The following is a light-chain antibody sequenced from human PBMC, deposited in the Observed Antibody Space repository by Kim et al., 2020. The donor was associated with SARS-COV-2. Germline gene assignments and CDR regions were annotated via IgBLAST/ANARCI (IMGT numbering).Light chain of an antibody. V-gene: IGLV2-14*03. J-gene: IGLJ1*01. CDR2: DVS. CDR3: SSFTTTSSSTLV. CDR1: SSDGGRYSY. Sequence: ITISCTGSSSDGGRYSYVTWYQQHPGKAPKLILDDVSDRPSGVSDRFSGSKSGNTASLTISGLQVEDEADYYCSSFTTTSSSTLVFGTGTKVTVL.